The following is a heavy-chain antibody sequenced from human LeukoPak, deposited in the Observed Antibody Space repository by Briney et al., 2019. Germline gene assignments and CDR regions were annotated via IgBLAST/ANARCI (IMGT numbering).Heavy chain of an antibody. CDR1: GFTFSSYA. J-gene: IGHJ4*02. Sequence: GGSLRLSCAASGFTFSSYAMSWVRQAPGKGLEWVSAISGSGGSTYYADSVKGRFTVSRDNSKNTLYLQMNSLRAEDTAVYYCARDRGSDDPIDYWGQGTPVTVSS. V-gene: IGHV3-23*01. CDR3: ARDRGSDDPIDY. D-gene: IGHD2-15*01. CDR2: ISGSGGST.